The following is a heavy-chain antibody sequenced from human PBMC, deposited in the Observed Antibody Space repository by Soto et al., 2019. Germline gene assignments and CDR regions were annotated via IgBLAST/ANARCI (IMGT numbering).Heavy chain of an antibody. CDR2: INGGNGNT. CDR1: GYTFTNYA. V-gene: IGHV1-3*01. CDR3: ARYFSGYEDGMDV. D-gene: IGHD5-12*01. Sequence: GASVKVSCKASGYTFTNYAMHWVRQAPGQRLEWMGWINGGNGNTKYSQKFQDRVTITRDTSTSTVYMELSSLRSEDTAVYYCARYFSGYEDGMDVWGQGTTVTVSS. J-gene: IGHJ6*02.